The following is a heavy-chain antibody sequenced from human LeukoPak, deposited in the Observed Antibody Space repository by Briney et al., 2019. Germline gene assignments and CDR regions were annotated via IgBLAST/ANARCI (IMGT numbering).Heavy chain of an antibody. V-gene: IGHV3-15*04. CDR3: TTELWFGELLLGY. D-gene: IGHD3-10*01. J-gene: IGHJ4*02. Sequence: GGSLRLSCAASGFTLSKAWMSWVRQAPGKGLEWIGRAESKTDGGTTEFAAPVKGRFTISRDDSKNTLYLQMNSLKTDDTAGHYCTTELWFGELLLGYWGQGALVTVSS. CDR2: AESKTDGGTT. CDR1: GFTLSKAW.